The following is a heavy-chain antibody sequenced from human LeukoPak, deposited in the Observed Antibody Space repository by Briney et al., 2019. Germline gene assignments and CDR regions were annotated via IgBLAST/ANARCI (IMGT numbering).Heavy chain of an antibody. Sequence: PSETLSLTCAVSGGSISSSSYYWGWTRQPPGKGLEWIGSIYYSGNTYYNPPLKSRVTTSVDTSKNQFSLKLSSVTAADTAVYYCASYYYDSSGYWSFQHWGQGTLVTVSS. D-gene: IGHD3-22*01. CDR3: ASYYYDSSGYWSFQH. CDR1: GGSISSSSYY. V-gene: IGHV4-39*01. CDR2: IYYSGNT. J-gene: IGHJ1*01.